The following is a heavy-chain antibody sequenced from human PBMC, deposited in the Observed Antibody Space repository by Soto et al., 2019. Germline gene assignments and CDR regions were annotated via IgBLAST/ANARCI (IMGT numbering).Heavy chain of an antibody. Sequence: GESLKISCNGSGYSFTSYWIGWVRQMPGKGLEWMGIIYPGDSDTRYSPSFQGQVTISADKSISTAYLQWSSLKASDTAMYYCARQYRSDCSSTSCTSPYYYYGMDVWGQGTTVTVSS. V-gene: IGHV5-51*01. J-gene: IGHJ6*02. CDR1: GYSFTSYW. CDR3: ARQYRSDCSSTSCTSPYYYYGMDV. CDR2: IYPGDSDT. D-gene: IGHD2-2*01.